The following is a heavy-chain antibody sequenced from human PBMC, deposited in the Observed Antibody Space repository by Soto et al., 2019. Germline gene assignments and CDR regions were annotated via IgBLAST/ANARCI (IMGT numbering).Heavy chain of an antibody. V-gene: IGHV4-39*01. Sequence: PSETLSLTCTVSGGSISSSSYDWGWIRQPPGKGLEWIGSIYYSGSTYYNPSLKSRVTISVDTSKNQFSLKLSSVTAADTAVYYCASLGGAMVRGVIIDWGQGTLVTVSS. J-gene: IGHJ4*02. CDR1: GGSISSSSYD. CDR2: IYYSGST. CDR3: ASLGGAMVRGVIID. D-gene: IGHD3-10*01.